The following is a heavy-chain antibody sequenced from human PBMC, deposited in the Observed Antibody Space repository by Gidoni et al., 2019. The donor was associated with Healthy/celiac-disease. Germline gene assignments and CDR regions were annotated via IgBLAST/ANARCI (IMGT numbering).Heavy chain of an antibody. J-gene: IGHJ4*02. CDR2: SIPIFGTA. CDR1: GGTFSSYA. D-gene: IGHD2-2*01. CDR3: ARGDCSSTSQQCGFDY. V-gene: IGHV1-69*06. Sequence: QVQLVQSGAEVRKPGSSVKVSCKASGGTFSSYAISWVRQAPGQGLEWMGGSIPIFGTANYAQKFQGRVTITADKSTSTAYMELSSLRSEDTAVYYCARGDCSSTSQQCGFDYWGQGTLVTVSS.